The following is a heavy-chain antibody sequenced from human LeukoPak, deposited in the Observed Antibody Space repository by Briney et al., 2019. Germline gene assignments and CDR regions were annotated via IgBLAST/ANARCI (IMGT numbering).Heavy chain of an antibody. D-gene: IGHD3-10*01. J-gene: IGHJ3*02. Sequence: PGGSLGLSCAASGFTFSSYGMHWVRQAPGKGLEWVAVIWYDGSDKYYADSVKGRFTISRDNSKNTLYLQMNSLRAEDTAVYYCARDRGLLWFGESPNAFDIWGQGTMVTVSS. V-gene: IGHV3-33*01. CDR3: ARDRGLLWFGESPNAFDI. CDR1: GFTFSSYG. CDR2: IWYDGSDK.